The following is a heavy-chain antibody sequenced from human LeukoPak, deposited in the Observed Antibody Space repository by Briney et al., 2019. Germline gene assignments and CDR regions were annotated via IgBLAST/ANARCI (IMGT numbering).Heavy chain of an antibody. CDR2: INPIFGTA. CDR1: GGTFSSYA. V-gene: IGHV1-69*05. D-gene: IGHD4-17*01. CDR3: ARTTTDYGYYYYYMDV. Sequence: ASVKVSCKASGGTFSSYAISWVRQAPGQGLEWMGRINPIFGTANYAQKFQGRVTITTDESTSTAYMELSSLRSEDTAVYYCARTTTDYGYYYYYMDVWGKGTTVTVSS. J-gene: IGHJ6*03.